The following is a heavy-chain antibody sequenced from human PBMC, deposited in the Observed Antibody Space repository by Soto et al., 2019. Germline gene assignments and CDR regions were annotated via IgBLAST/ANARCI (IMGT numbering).Heavy chain of an antibody. CDR1: GFTFSNYA. CDR3: ARDGRSSYSSGWYYFDY. Sequence: HPGGSLRLSCTASGFTFSNYAMSWVRQAPGKGLEWVSSISGGGDNTYYADSVKGRLTISRDNSKNTLFLQLNSLRVEDTAVYYCARDGRSSYSSGWYYFDYWGQGTLVTVSS. J-gene: IGHJ4*02. D-gene: IGHD6-19*01. CDR2: ISGGGDNT. V-gene: IGHV3-23*01.